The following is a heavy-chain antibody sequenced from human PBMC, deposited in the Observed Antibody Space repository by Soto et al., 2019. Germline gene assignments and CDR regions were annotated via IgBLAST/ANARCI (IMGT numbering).Heavy chain of an antibody. J-gene: IGHJ4*02. V-gene: IGHV4-61*01. CDR2: IYYSGST. CDR3: AREFYYGSGFDY. Sequence: PSETLSLTCTVSGGSVSIGSYYWSCIRQPPGKGLGWIGYIYYSGSTNYNPSLKSRVTISVDTSKNQFSLKLSSVTAADTAVYYCAREFYYGSGFDYWGQGTLVTVSS. D-gene: IGHD3-10*01. CDR1: GGSVSIGSYY.